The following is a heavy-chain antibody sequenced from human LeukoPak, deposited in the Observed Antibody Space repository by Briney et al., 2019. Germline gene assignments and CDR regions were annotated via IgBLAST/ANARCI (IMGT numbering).Heavy chain of an antibody. J-gene: IGHJ4*02. CDR1: GFTFSNAW. D-gene: IGHD1-1*01. CDR3: TTATYNWNDARFDY. Sequence: GGSLRHSCAASGFTFSNAWMSWVRQAPGKGLEWVGRIKSKTDGGTTDYAAPVKGRFTISRDDSKNTLYLQMNSLKTEDTAVYYCTTATYNWNDARFDYWGQGTLVTVSS. V-gene: IGHV3-15*01. CDR2: IKSKTDGGTT.